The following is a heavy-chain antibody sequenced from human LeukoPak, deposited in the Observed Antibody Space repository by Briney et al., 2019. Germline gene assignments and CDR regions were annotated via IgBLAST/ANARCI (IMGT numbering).Heavy chain of an antibody. J-gene: IGHJ4*01. Sequence: GGSLRLSCAASGFTFSNYTMHWVRQAPGKGLEWVAFIPYDGSNKNYADSVKGRFTISRDNSKNTVYLQMNSLRADDTAVYFCAKDKDSTGYYHDYWGQGTLVTVSS. CDR3: AKDKDSTGYYHDY. D-gene: IGHD3-22*01. CDR2: IPYDGSNK. V-gene: IGHV3-30*02. CDR1: GFTFSNYT.